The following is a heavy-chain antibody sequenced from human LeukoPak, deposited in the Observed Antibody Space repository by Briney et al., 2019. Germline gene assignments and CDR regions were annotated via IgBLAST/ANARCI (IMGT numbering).Heavy chain of an antibody. V-gene: IGHV4-34*01. CDR2: INHSGST. CDR3: ETYNWNAHVNL. D-gene: IGHD1-1*01. Sequence: SETLSLACAVYGGSFSGYYWSWIRQPPGKGLEWIGEINHSGSTNYNPSLKSRVTISVDTSKNQFSLKLSSVTAADTAVYYCETYNWNAHVNLWGQGTLVTVSS. CDR1: GGSFSGYY. J-gene: IGHJ4*02.